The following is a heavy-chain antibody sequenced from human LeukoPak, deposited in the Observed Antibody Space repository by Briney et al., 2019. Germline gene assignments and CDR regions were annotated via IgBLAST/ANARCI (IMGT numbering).Heavy chain of an antibody. J-gene: IGHJ6*03. CDR1: GSTFSSYA. CDR3: AKAAGGGRWYYMDV. D-gene: IGHD2-15*01. CDR2: ISGSGGST. Sequence: PGGSLRLSCAASGSTFSSYAMSWVRQAPGKGLEWVSAISGSGGSTYYADSVKGRFTISSDNSKNTLYLQMNSLRAEDTAVYYCAKAAGGGRWYYMDVWGKGTTVTVSS. V-gene: IGHV3-23*01.